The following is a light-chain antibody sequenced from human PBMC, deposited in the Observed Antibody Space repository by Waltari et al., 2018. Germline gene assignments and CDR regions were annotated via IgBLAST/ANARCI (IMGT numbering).Light chain of an antibody. Sequence: ECVLTQSPSTLSLSTGERATLSCRASQRVSYYLAWYQQRPGQAPRLLIYYTSHRATGIPDRFSGSGSDANFTLTIISLEPEDFAVYYCQQRRNWPLTFGGGTKVEIK. CDR1: QRVSYY. CDR2: YTS. J-gene: IGKJ4*01. CDR3: QQRRNWPLT. V-gene: IGKV3-11*01.